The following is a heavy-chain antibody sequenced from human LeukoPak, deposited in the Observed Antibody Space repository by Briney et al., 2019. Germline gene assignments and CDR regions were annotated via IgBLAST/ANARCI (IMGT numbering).Heavy chain of an antibody. Sequence: GGSLRLSCAASGFTFSDSAMTWVRQAPGKGLDWVSLISFTGANSYYADSVKGRFTISRDNSKDTLFLQMNSLRAEDTAIYYCARDIQLSTWGLGTMVTVSS. V-gene: IGHV3-23*01. J-gene: IGHJ3*01. CDR2: ISFTGANS. D-gene: IGHD5-24*01. CDR3: ARDIQLST. CDR1: GFTFSDSA.